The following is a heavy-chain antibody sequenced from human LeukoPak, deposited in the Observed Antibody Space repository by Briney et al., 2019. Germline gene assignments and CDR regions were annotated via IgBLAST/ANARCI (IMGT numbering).Heavy chain of an antibody. CDR1: QFAFSRFA. Sequence: GGSLRLSCEASQFAFSRFAMSWIRQAPGTGLEWVSTLSGSGTATYYADSVKGRFTTSRDNSKDTLYLQMDNLRADDTAVYYCAKHLGSHSFLFYYMDVWGTGTSVIVS. V-gene: IGHV3-23*01. CDR3: AKHLGSHSFLFYYMDV. D-gene: IGHD2-15*01. CDR2: LSGSGTAT. J-gene: IGHJ6*03.